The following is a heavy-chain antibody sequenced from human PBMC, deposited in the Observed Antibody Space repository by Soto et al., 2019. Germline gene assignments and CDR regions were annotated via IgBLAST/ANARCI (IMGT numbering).Heavy chain of an antibody. V-gene: IGHV1-24*01. CDR1: GYTLTELS. CDR3: ATDARGCGGDCYLPFDY. Sequence: ASVKVSCKVSGYTLTELSMHWVRQAPGKGLEWMGGFDPEDGETIYAQKFQGRVTMTEGTSTDTAYMELSSLRSEDTAVYYCATDARGCGGDCYLPFDYWGQGTLVTVSS. CDR2: FDPEDGET. D-gene: IGHD2-21*02. J-gene: IGHJ4*02.